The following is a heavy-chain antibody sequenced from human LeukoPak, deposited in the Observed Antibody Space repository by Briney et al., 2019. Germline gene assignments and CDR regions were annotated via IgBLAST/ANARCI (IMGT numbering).Heavy chain of an antibody. CDR2: IYYSGST. J-gene: IGHJ6*03. V-gene: IGHV4-39*07. Sequence: SETLSLTCTVSGASITSNSYYWGWIRQPPGRGLEWIGSIYYSGSTYYNPSLKSRVTISVDTSKNQFSLKLSSVTAADTAVYYCARETSQKGAHYMDVWGKGTTVTISS. CDR1: GASITSNSYY. D-gene: IGHD3-16*01. CDR3: ARETSQKGAHYMDV.